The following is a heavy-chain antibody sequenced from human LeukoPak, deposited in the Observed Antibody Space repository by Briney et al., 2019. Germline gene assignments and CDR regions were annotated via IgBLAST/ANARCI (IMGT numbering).Heavy chain of an antibody. CDR2: INPSGGTT. Sequence: ASVKVSCKASGYTFTSYYMHWVRQAPGQGLEWMGIINPSGGTTTYAQKLQGRVTMTRDMSTSTVYMDLSSLRSEDTAVYYCARDSDVDTAMVPSFDYWGQGTLVTVSS. CDR3: ARDSDVDTAMVPSFDY. J-gene: IGHJ4*02. D-gene: IGHD5-18*01. V-gene: IGHV1-46*01. CDR1: GYTFTSYY.